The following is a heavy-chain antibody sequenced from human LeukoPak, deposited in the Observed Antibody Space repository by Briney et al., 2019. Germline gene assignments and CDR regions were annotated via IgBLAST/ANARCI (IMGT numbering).Heavy chain of an antibody. J-gene: IGHJ4*02. Sequence: SETLSLTCTVSGGSISNYYWSWIRQPAGKGLEWIGYIYYSGSTNYNPSLKSRVTISVDTSKNQFSLKLSSVTAADTAVYYCARTDYGGKGVYFDYWGQGTLVTVSS. CDR2: IYYSGST. D-gene: IGHD4-23*01. CDR3: ARTDYGGKGVYFDY. V-gene: IGHV4-59*01. CDR1: GGSISNYY.